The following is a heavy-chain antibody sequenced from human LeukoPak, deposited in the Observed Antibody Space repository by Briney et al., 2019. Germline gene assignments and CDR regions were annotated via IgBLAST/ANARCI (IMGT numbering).Heavy chain of an antibody. J-gene: IGHJ4*02. D-gene: IGHD4-17*01. CDR3: ARGIESYGDYGY. V-gene: IGHV4-59*01. Sequence: PSETLSLTCTVSSGSISGSYWSWIRQPPGKGLEWIAYMYNNGSTNYNPSLKSRVTISIDTSKNQFSLKLSSLTAADTAVYYCARGIESYGDYGYWGQGILVTVSS. CDR2: MYNNGST. CDR1: SGSISGSY.